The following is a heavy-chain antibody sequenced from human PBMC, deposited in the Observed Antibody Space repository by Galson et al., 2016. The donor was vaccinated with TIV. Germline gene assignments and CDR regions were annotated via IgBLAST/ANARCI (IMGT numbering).Heavy chain of an antibody. D-gene: IGHD1-26*01. J-gene: IGHJ4*02. CDR3: ARDPDPYVGAKPFDY. CDR1: GFTVSNNY. Sequence: SLRLSCAVFGFTVSNNYINWVRQAPGKGLEWVSVIYSDGSTYYADSVKGRFVISRDNSKNTLYLQMNSLRAEDTAVYYCARDPDPYVGAKPFDYWGQGTQVTVSS. CDR2: IYSDGST. V-gene: IGHV3-66*01.